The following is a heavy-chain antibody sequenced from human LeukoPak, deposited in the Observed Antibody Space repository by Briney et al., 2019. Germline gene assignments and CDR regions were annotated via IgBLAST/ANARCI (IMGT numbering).Heavy chain of an antibody. Sequence: ASVKVSCKASGYTFTDYGISWVRQAPGHGLEWMGRISGFNGNTDFAQKFQDRVTMTTDTSTSTAYMELRSLTFDDPAVYYCAKGGTLAEGDYWGQGTLVTVSS. CDR1: GYTFTDYG. CDR3: AKGGTLAEGDY. D-gene: IGHD1/OR15-1a*01. J-gene: IGHJ4*02. CDR2: ISGFNGNT. V-gene: IGHV1-18*01.